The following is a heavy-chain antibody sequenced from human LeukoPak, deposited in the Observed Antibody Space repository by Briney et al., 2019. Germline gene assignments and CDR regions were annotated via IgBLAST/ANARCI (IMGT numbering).Heavy chain of an antibody. D-gene: IGHD4-17*01. CDR3: AKRAARYGDYYFDY. Sequence: PGRSLRLSCAASGFTFDDYAMHWVRQAPGKGLEWVSGISWNSGRIGYADSVKGRFTISRDNAKNSLYLQMNSLRAEDTALYYCAKRAARYGDYYFDYWGQGTLVTVSS. CDR1: GFTFDDYA. CDR2: ISWNSGRI. J-gene: IGHJ4*02. V-gene: IGHV3-9*01.